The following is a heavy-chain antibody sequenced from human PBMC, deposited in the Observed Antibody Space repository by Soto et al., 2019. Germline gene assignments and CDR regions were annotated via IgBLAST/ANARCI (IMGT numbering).Heavy chain of an antibody. CDR2: ITPSLNIT. V-gene: IGHV1-69*04. CDR1: GGTFSNHA. J-gene: IGHJ4*02. Sequence: QLQLVQSGAEVRKPESSVKVSCKASGGTFSNHAVSWVRQAPGQGLEWMGRITPSLNITNYAQKFQGRVTITADRSTSTAYMELSSLTSEDTAVFYCATEAAYCGGDCYLYWGQGTLVTVSS. CDR3: ATEAAYCGGDCYLY. D-gene: IGHD2-21*02.